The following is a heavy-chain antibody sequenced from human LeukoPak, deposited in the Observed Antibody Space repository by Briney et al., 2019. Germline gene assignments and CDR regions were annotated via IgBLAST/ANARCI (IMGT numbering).Heavy chain of an antibody. CDR1: GGTFSNYA. D-gene: IGHD6-25*01. Sequence: SVKVSCKASGGTFSNYAISWVRQAPGQGLEWMGGIIPIFGTTNYAQKFQGRVTITTDESTSTAYMELSSLRSHDTAVYYCAKEFRPSGLLGGAAAGMDLWGQGTMVTVSS. J-gene: IGHJ6*02. CDR2: IIPIFGTT. CDR3: AKEFRPSGLLGGAAAGMDL. V-gene: IGHV1-69*05.